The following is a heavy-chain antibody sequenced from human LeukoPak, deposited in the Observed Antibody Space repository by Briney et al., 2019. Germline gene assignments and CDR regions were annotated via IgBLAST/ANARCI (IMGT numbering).Heavy chain of an antibody. CDR1: GFNVDDYG. V-gene: IGHV3-20*04. D-gene: IGHD2-15*01. J-gene: IGHJ6*03. Sequence: GSLRLSCEVSGFNVDDYGMSWVRPAPGKGLEWVCDINWNGGSTGYADSVKGRLTISRDNAKNSLYLQMKSLRAEDTALYYCARQIMVVVVAAPYYYYMDVWGKGTTVTVSS. CDR3: ARQIMVVVVAAPYYYYMDV. CDR2: INWNGGST.